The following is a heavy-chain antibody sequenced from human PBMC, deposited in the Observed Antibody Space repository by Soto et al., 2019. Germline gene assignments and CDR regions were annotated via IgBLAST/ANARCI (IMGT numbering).Heavy chain of an antibody. Sequence: LRLSCAASGFTFSSYGMHWVRQAPGKGLEWVAVISYDGSNKYYADSVKGRFTISRDNSKNTLYLQMNSLRAEDTAVYYCAKAIAVAGGSGMDVWGQGTTVTVSS. J-gene: IGHJ6*02. CDR2: ISYDGSNK. V-gene: IGHV3-30*18. D-gene: IGHD6-19*01. CDR1: GFTFSSYG. CDR3: AKAIAVAGGSGMDV.